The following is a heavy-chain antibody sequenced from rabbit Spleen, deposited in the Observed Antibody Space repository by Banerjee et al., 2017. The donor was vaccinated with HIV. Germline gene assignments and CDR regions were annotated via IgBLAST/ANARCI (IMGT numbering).Heavy chain of an antibody. J-gene: IGHJ6*01. V-gene: IGHV1S45*01. CDR3: ARDTGSSFSSYGMDL. D-gene: IGHD8-1*01. Sequence: QEQLVESGGGLVQPEGSLTLTCKASGVSLHDKDVMCWVRQAPGKGLEWIACINIVTAKSVYARWAKGRFTMSKASSTTVTLQMTSLTAADTATYFCARDTGSSFSSYGMDLWGPGTLVTVS. CDR2: INIVTAKS. CDR1: GVSLHDKDV.